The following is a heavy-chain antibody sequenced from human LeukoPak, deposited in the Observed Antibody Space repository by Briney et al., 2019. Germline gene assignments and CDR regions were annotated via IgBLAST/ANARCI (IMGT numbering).Heavy chain of an antibody. D-gene: IGHD3-10*01. J-gene: IGHJ5*02. CDR1: GYTFTSYG. Sequence: ASVKVSCKASGYTFTSYGISWVRQAPGQGLEWMGWISAYNGNTSYAQKLQGRVTMTTDTSTSTAYMELRSLRSDDTAVYYCARDVLWFGVRRFDPWGQGTLVTVSS. V-gene: IGHV1-18*01. CDR2: ISAYNGNT. CDR3: ARDVLWFGVRRFDP.